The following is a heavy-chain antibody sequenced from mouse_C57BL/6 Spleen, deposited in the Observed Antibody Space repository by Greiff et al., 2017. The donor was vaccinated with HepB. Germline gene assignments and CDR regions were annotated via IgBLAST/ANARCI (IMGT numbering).Heavy chain of an antibody. J-gene: IGHJ1*03. CDR1: GFTFSDYG. CDR3: ASQNYGSSPGHWYFDV. Sequence: EVQGVESGGGLVQPGGSLKLSCAASGFTFSDYGMAWVRQAPRKGPEWVAFISNLAYSIYYADTVTGRFTISRENAKNTLYLEMSSLRSEDTAMYYCASQNYGSSPGHWYFDVWGTGTTVTVSS. D-gene: IGHD1-1*01. CDR2: ISNLAYSI. V-gene: IGHV5-15*01.